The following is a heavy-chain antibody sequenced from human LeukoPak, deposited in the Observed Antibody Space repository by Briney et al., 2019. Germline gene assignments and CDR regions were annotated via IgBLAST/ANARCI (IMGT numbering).Heavy chain of an antibody. D-gene: IGHD5-12*01. CDR1: GGSISSHY. Sequence: PSETLSPTCTVSGGSISSHYWSWIRQPPGKGLEWIGYIYYSGSTNYNPSLKSRVTISVDTSKNQFSLKLSSVTAADTALYYCARLGAYSGYDYVDCWGQGTLVTVSS. CDR3: ARLGAYSGYDYVDC. J-gene: IGHJ4*02. CDR2: IYYSGST. V-gene: IGHV4-59*11.